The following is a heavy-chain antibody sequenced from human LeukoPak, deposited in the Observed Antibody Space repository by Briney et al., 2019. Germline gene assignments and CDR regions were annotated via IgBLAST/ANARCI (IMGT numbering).Heavy chain of an antibody. CDR1: GFTFSDYY. CDR2: ISSSGSTI. D-gene: IGHD2-15*01. J-gene: IGHJ4*02. CDR3: AKDGRRYCSGGSCFHFDY. Sequence: PGGSLRLSCAASGFTFSDYYMSWIRQAPGKGLEWVSYISSSGSTIYYADSVKGRFTISRDNAKNSLYLQMNSLRAEDTAVYYCAKDGRRYCSGGSCFHFDYWGQGTLVTVSS. V-gene: IGHV3-11*04.